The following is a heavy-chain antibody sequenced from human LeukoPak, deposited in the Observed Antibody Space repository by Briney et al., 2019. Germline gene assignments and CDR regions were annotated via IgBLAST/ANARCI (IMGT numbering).Heavy chain of an antibody. CDR2: ISSDGGSA. CDR3: VKVGLVGATTGAYFDY. D-gene: IGHD1-26*01. V-gene: IGHV3-64D*06. Sequence: GWSLRLSCSASGFTFSSYTMYWVREAPGRGLECASTISSDGGSAYYAVSVKGRLTISRDNSRNTVYLQMSSLRAEDTAVYYCVKVGLVGATTGAYFDYWGQGTLVTVSS. CDR1: GFTFSSYT. J-gene: IGHJ4*02.